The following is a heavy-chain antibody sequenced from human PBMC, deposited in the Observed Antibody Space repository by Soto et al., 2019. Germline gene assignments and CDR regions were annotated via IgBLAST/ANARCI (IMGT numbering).Heavy chain of an antibody. CDR3: TTDLWRIAVVVGSTGYFNP. J-gene: IGHJ5*02. CDR2: IKSKSDGGTT. CDR1: GFTFSYAW. D-gene: IGHD2-15*01. Sequence: GGSLRLSCAASGFTFSYAWMSWVRQAPGKGLNWVGRIKSKSDGGTTEYAAPVRGRFTISRDDSKNTLYLQMNSLKTEDTAVYYCTTDLWRIAVVVGSTGYFNPWGQGTPVTVSS. V-gene: IGHV3-15*01.